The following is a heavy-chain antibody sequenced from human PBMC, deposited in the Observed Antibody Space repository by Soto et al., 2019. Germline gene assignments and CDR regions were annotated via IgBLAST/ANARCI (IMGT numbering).Heavy chain of an antibody. CDR2: IDWVDNK. D-gene: IGHD3-10*01. V-gene: IGHV2-70*01. Sequence: CRFRWLSLSYRRMRVSWIRQPPGKPLEWLALIDWVDNKYYDTSLETRLTISKDTSKNQVVLTMTNVDPVDTATYYCARMGRVFGDLYPWAFDHWGQGTLVNDSS. CDR3: ARMGRVFGDLYPWAFDH. CDR1: WLSLSYRRMR. J-gene: IGHJ4*02.